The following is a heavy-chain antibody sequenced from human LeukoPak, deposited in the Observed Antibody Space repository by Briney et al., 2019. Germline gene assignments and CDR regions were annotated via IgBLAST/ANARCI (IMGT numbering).Heavy chain of an antibody. Sequence: SENLSLTCTVSGGSISNYYWSWIRQPPGKGLEWIGYIYYSGSTHYNPSLKSRVTISVDTSKNQFSLKLSSVTAADTAVYYCARHGYDYGDYNWFDPWGQGTLVTVSS. CDR1: GGSISNYY. CDR3: ARHGYDYGDYNWFDP. V-gene: IGHV4-59*08. D-gene: IGHD4-17*01. J-gene: IGHJ5*02. CDR2: IYYSGST.